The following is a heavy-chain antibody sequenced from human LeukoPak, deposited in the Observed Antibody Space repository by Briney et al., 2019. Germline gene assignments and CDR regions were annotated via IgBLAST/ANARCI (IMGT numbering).Heavy chain of an antibody. V-gene: IGHV3-23*01. CDR3: EKEPPGYSGSLYTPFNY. CDR2: ISGSGGST. Sequence: GGSLRLSCAASGFTFSSYAMSWVRQAPGKGLEWVSAISGSGGSTYYADSVKGRFTISRENSENPLYLKKNTLRAEDGPVYYCEKEPPGYSGSLYTPFNYGAGGPLVTVSS. CDR1: GFTFSSYA. D-gene: IGHD6-13*01. J-gene: IGHJ4*02.